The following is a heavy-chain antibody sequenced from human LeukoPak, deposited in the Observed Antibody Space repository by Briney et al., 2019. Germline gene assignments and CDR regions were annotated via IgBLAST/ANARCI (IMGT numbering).Heavy chain of an antibody. Sequence: ASVKVSCTASGYTFTSYGISWVRQAPGQGLEWMGWISAYNGNTNYAQKLQGRVTMTTDTSTSTAYMELRSLRSDDTAVYYCARLTMVRGVTPQGWFDPWGQGTLVTVSS. D-gene: IGHD3-10*01. CDR2: ISAYNGNT. J-gene: IGHJ5*02. CDR3: ARLTMVRGVTPQGWFDP. CDR1: GYTFTSYG. V-gene: IGHV1-18*01.